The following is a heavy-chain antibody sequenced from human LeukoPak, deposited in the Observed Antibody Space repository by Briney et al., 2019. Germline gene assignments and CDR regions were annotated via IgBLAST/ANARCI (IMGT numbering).Heavy chain of an antibody. Sequence: GASVKVSCKASGYIFDRYDINWVRQATGQGLEWMGWMNPNSGNTGYAQKFQGRVTMTRNTSISTAYMELSSLRSEDTAVYYCARVFYSSGYDYWGQGTLVTVSS. CDR1: GYIFDRYD. D-gene: IGHD6-19*01. CDR3: ARVFYSSGYDY. J-gene: IGHJ4*02. CDR2: MNPNSGNT. V-gene: IGHV1-8*01.